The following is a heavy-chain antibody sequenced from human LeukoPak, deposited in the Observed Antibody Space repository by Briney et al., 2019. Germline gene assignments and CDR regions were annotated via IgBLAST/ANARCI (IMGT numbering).Heavy chain of an antibody. CDR3: AREKLNRYFDL. V-gene: IGHV3-11*01. CDR1: GFTFSDYY. CDR2: ISNSGSTI. Sequence: PGGSLRLSCAASGFTFSDYYMSWIRQAPGKGLEWVSYISNSGSTIYYADSVKGRSTISRDNAKNSLSLQMNSLSAEDTAVYYCAREKLNRYFDLWGRGTLVTVSP. J-gene: IGHJ2*01. D-gene: IGHD1-1*01.